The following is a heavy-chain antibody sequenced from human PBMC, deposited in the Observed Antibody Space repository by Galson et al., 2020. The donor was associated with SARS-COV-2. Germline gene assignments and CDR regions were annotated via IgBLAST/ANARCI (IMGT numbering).Heavy chain of an antibody. V-gene: IGHV5-51*01. D-gene: IGHD3-22*01. J-gene: IGHJ4*02. CDR2: IYPGDSDT. CDR1: GYSFTSYW. CDR3: ARRGYYDSTGKGDLRFDY. Sequence: GESLKISCKGSGYSFTSYWIAWVRQMPGKGLELMGIIYPGDSDTRYRPSFQGQVTISAVKSISTAYLQWSSLKASDTAMYYCARRGYYDSTGKGDLRFDYWGQGTLVTVSS.